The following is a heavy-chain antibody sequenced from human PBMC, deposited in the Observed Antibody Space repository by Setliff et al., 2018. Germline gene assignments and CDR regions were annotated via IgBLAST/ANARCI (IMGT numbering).Heavy chain of an antibody. CDR2: ISGSGSNT. CDR1: GFTFSNYA. CDR3: AKNPSRVYATRFDY. Sequence: GGSLRLSCAASGFTFSNYAMSWVRQAPGKGPEWVSAISGSGSNTFYADSVTGRFTISRDNSLNTLYLQMNSLRAEDTAVYYCAKNPSRVYATRFDYWGQGTLVTVSS. J-gene: IGHJ4*02. D-gene: IGHD2-8*01. V-gene: IGHV3-23*01.